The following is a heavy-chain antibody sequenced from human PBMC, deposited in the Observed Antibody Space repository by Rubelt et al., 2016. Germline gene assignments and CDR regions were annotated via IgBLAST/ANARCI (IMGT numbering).Heavy chain of an antibody. CDR3: ARGERELDY. V-gene: IGHV4-34*11. D-gene: IGHD1-26*01. Sequence: QVQLQQWGAGLLKPSETLSLTCAVYGGSFSGYYWSWIRQPPGKGLEWIGYIYYSGSTNYNPSLKSRVTISVDTSKNQFSLKLSSVTAADTAVYYCARGERELDYWGQGTLVTVSS. J-gene: IGHJ4*02. CDR2: IYYSGST. CDR1: GGSFSGYY.